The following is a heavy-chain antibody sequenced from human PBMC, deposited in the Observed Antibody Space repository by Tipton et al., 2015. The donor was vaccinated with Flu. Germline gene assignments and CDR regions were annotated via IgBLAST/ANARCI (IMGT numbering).Heavy chain of an antibody. CDR1: GGSISSDY. CDR2: NSYSGNT. V-gene: IGHV4-59*01. D-gene: IGHD2-15*01. J-gene: IGHJ5*02. CDR3: ARVGYCSGGSCYEYR. Sequence: TLSLTCTVSGGSISSDYWSWIRQPPGKGLEWIGYNSYSGNTNYNPPLKSRVTITLDTSKNQFPLKLTSVTAADTAVYYCARVGYCSGGSCYEYRWGRGTLVTVSS.